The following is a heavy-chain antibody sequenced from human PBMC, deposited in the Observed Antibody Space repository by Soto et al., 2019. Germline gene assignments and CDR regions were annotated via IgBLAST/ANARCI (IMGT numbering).Heavy chain of an antibody. CDR2: IDWGDDK. CDR1: GFSLSTSGMC. J-gene: IGHJ4*02. Sequence: SGPTLVNPTQTLTLTCTFSGFSLSTSGMCVSWIRQPPGKALEWLALIDWGDDKYYRTSLKTRLTISKDTSKNQVVLTMTNMDPVDTATYYCARGDYDILTGYYKSGQYYFDYWGQGTLVTVSS. V-gene: IGHV2-70*01. D-gene: IGHD3-9*01. CDR3: ARGDYDILTGYYKSGQYYFDY.